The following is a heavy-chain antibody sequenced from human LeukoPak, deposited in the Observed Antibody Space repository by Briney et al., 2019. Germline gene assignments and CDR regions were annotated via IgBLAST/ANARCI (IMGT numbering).Heavy chain of an antibody. CDR1: GGSISSSSYY. Sequence: PSETLSLTCTVSGGSISSSSYYWGWIRQPAGKGLEWIGRIYTSGSTNYNPSLKSRVTMSVDTSKNQFSLKLSSVTAADTAVYYCARDRKAYGSGSYYNVNYFDYWGQGTLVTVSS. CDR2: IYTSGST. D-gene: IGHD3-10*01. J-gene: IGHJ4*02. CDR3: ARDRKAYGSGSYYNVNYFDY. V-gene: IGHV4-61*02.